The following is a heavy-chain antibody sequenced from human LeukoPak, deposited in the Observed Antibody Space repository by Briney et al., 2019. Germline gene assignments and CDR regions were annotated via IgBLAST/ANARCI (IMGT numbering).Heavy chain of an antibody. CDR1: GGSISSYY. CDR3: ARAEGDYYDSSAGYYFDY. V-gene: IGHV4-59*01. CDR2: IYYSGST. Sequence: PSETLSLTCTVSGGSISSYYWSWIRQPPGKGLEWTGYIYYSGSTNYNPSLKSRVTISVDTSKNQFSLKLSSVTAADTAVYYCARAEGDYYDSSAGYYFDYWGQGTLVTVSS. J-gene: IGHJ4*02. D-gene: IGHD3-22*01.